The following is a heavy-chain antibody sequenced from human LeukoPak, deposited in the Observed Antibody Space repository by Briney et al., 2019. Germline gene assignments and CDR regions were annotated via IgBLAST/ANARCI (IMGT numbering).Heavy chain of an antibody. CDR2: ISAYNGNT. J-gene: IGHJ4*02. V-gene: IGHV1-18*01. CDR1: GDTFTSYG. D-gene: IGHD1-7*01. CDR3: ARALTGTIPFDY. Sequence: ASVKVSCKASGDTFTSYGISWVRQAPGQGLEWMGWISAYNGNTNYAQKLQGRVTMTTETSTSTAYMELRSLRSDDTTVYYCARALTGTIPFDYWGQGTLVTVSS.